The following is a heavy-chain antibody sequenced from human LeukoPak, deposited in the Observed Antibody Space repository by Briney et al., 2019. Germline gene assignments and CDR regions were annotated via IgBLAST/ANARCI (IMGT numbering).Heavy chain of an antibody. D-gene: IGHD5-12*01. CDR2: ISGRTGAT. V-gene: IGHV3-23*01. Sequence: PGGSLRLSCAASGFTFTTNAMSWVRQAPGKGLEGVSAISGRTGATSYADSEKGRFTISRDNSKSTLYLQMDSLRAEDTAVYYCAKCGNSGCHLIDYWGQGTLVTVSS. J-gene: IGHJ4*02. CDR3: AKCGNSGCHLIDY. CDR1: GFTFTTNA.